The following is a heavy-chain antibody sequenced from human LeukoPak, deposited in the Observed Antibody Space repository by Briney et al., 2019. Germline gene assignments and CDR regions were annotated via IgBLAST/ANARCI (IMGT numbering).Heavy chain of an antibody. J-gene: IGHJ4*02. D-gene: IGHD3-10*02. Sequence: PSETLSLTCTVSGGSISSYYWSWIRQPPGQGLEWIGYIYYSVSTNYNPSLKSRVTISVDTSKNQFSLKLSSVTAADTAVYYCARSLFEASVDYWGQGTLVTVSS. CDR2: IYYSVST. CDR3: ARSLFEASVDY. V-gene: IGHV4-59*01. CDR1: GGSISSYY.